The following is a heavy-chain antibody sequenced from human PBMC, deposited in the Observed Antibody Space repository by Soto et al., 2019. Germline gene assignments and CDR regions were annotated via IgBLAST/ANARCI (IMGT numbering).Heavy chain of an antibody. V-gene: IGHV1-2*04. Sequence: ASVKVSCKASGYTFTGYYMHWVRQAPGQGLEWMGWINPNSGGTNYAQKFQGWVTMTRDTSISTAYMELSRLRSDDTAVYYCARGVIISELVFFPMDVWGKGTTVTVS. CDR3: ARGVIISELVFFPMDV. CDR2: INPNSGGT. CDR1: GYTFTGYY. D-gene: IGHD3-10*01. J-gene: IGHJ6*03.